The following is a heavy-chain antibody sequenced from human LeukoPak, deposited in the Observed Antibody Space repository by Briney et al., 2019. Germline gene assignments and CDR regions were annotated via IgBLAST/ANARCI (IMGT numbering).Heavy chain of an antibody. CDR3: GRGHWGLDY. CDR1: GFTFSSYS. D-gene: IGHD7-27*01. CDR2: ISNSGTSM. Sequence: PGGSLRLSCAASGFTFSSYSMNWVRQAPGKGLEWVSYISNSGTSMFYADSVKGRFTTSRDNAKSSLYLQMNSLSAEDTAVYYCGRGHWGLDYWGQGALVTVSS. J-gene: IGHJ4*02. V-gene: IGHV3-21*05.